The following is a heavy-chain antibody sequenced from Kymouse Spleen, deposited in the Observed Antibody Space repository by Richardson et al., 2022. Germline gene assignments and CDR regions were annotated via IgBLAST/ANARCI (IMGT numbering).Heavy chain of an antibody. D-gene: IGHD6-13*01. CDR2: IWYDGSNK. CDR3: AREGSSSWYGWFDP. Sequence: QVQLVESGGGVVQPGRSLRLSCAASGFTFSSYGMHWVRQAPGKGLEWVAVIWYDGSNKYYADSVKGRFTISRDNSKNTLYLQMNSLRAEDTAVYYCAREGSSSWYGWFDPWGQGTLVTVSS. CDR1: GFTFSSYG. J-gene: IGHJ5*02. V-gene: IGHV3-33*01.